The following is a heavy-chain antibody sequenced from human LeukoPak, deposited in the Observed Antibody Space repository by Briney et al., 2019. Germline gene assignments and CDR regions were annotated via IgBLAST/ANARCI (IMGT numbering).Heavy chain of an antibody. Sequence: SETLSLTCAVSGYSISSGYYWGWIRQPPGKGLEWIGSIYHSGSTYYNPSLKSRVTISVDTSKNQFSLKLSSVTAADTAVYYCARQSSGYSIDYWGQGTLVTVSS. CDR2: IYHSGST. J-gene: IGHJ4*02. D-gene: IGHD3-22*01. CDR3: ARQSSGYSIDY. V-gene: IGHV4-38-2*01. CDR1: GYSISSGYY.